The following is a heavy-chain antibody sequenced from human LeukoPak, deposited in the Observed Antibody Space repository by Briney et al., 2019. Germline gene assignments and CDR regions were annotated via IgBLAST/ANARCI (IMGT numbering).Heavy chain of an antibody. V-gene: IGHV4-59*08. CDR3: VRRDNTGWNYFDC. Sequence: SETLSLTCTVSGGSINSDYWSWIRQSPGKGLEWIGDIYYSGSTKYNPSLKSRVTISVDTPKNDLSLRLTSVLAADTAIYYCVRRDNTGWNYFDCWGQGILVTVSS. J-gene: IGHJ4*02. D-gene: IGHD6-19*01. CDR1: GGSINSDY. CDR2: IYYSGST.